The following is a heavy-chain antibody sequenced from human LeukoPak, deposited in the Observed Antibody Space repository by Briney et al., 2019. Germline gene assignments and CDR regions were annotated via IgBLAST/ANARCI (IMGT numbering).Heavy chain of an antibody. CDR1: GGSFSGYY. D-gene: IGHD3-10*01. J-gene: IGHJ6*03. V-gene: IGHV4-34*01. Sequence: SETLSLTCAIYGGSFSGYYWSWIRQPPGKGLEWIGEINHSGSTKYNPSLKSRVSISVDTSKNQFSLKLSSVTAADTAVFYCARRVGRYFGERAYYYNYMDVWGKGTTVTISS. CDR2: INHSGST. CDR3: ARRVGRYFGERAYYYNYMDV.